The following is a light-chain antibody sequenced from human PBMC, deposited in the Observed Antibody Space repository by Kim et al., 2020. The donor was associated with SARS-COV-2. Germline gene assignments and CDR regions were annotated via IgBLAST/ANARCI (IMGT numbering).Light chain of an antibody. J-gene: IGKJ5*01. Sequence: PGERATLSCRASQSVSSYLAWYQQKPGQAPRLLIYDASNRATGIPARFSGSGSGTDFTLTISSLEPEDFAVYYCQQRSNWPRSITFGQGTRLEIK. CDR3: QQRSNWPRSIT. CDR1: QSVSSY. V-gene: IGKV3-11*01. CDR2: DAS.